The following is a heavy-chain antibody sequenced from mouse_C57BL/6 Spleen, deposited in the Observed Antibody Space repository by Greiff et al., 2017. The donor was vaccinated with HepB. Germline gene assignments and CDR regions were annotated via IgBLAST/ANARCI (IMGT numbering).Heavy chain of an antibody. CDR2: IYPGDGDT. CDR3: ARSEGTAQAAWFAY. V-gene: IGHV1-82*01. Sequence: QVQLQQSGPELVKPGASVKISCKASGYAFSSSWMNWVKQRPGKGLEWIGRIYPGDGDTNYNGKFKGKATLTADKSSSTAYMQLSSLTSEDSAVYLCARSEGTAQAAWFAYWGQGTLVTVSA. D-gene: IGHD3-1*01. CDR1: GYAFSSSW. J-gene: IGHJ3*01.